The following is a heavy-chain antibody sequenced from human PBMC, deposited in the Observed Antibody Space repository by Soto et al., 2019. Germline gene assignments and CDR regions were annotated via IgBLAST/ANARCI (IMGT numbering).Heavy chain of an antibody. V-gene: IGHV4-39*01. CDR1: GGSISSSSYY. Sequence: SETLSLTCTVSGGSISSSSYYWGWIRQPPGKGLEWIGSIYYSGSTYYNPSLKSRVTISVDTSKNQFSLKLSSVTAADTAVYYCARQVAWGFDYWGQGTLVTVSS. CDR3: ARQVAWGFDY. CDR2: IYYSGST. J-gene: IGHJ4*02. D-gene: IGHD3-16*01.